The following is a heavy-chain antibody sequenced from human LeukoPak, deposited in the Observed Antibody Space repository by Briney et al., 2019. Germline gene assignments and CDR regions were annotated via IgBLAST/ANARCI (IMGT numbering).Heavy chain of an antibody. CDR1: GGSISIYY. J-gene: IGHJ4*02. CDR3: ARTDSSSWHEGY. D-gene: IGHD6-13*01. V-gene: IGHV4-4*07. Sequence: SETLSLTCTVSGGSISIYYWNWIRQPAGEGLEWIGRIYTSGNTNYKSYLKSRVTMSVDTSKNQFSLKLRSVTAADTAVYYCARTDSSSWHEGYWGQGTLVTVSS. CDR2: IYTSGNT.